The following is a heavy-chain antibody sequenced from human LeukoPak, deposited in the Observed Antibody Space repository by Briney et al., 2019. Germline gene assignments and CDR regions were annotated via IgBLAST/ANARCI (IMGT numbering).Heavy chain of an antibody. D-gene: IGHD6-19*01. CDR1: GGSVSIGNDY. CDR2: IHSGGST. J-gene: IGHJ4*02. V-gene: IGHV4-39*02. Sequence: SETLSLTCTVSGGSVSIGNDYWGWIRQPPGKGLEWIGSIHSGGSTFYDPSLKSRVTISIDTPKNRFSLNLRSVTAADTAVYFCARIVNGSGWRWGGQGTLVTVSS. CDR3: ARIVNGSGWRW.